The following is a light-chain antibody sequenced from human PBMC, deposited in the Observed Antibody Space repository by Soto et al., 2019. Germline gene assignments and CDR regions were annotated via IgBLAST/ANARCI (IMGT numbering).Light chain of an antibody. V-gene: IGKV3-20*01. CDR1: KSVSNTY. J-gene: IGKJ1*01. CDR3: QQYDISPWT. Sequence: EIVLTQSPGTLSLSPGEGATLSCRASKSVSNTYLGWYQQKPGQAPRLLIYDSSTRATGFPDRFSGSGSGTDFTLTIIRLEPEDFAVYYCQQYDISPWTFGQGTKVDIK. CDR2: DSS.